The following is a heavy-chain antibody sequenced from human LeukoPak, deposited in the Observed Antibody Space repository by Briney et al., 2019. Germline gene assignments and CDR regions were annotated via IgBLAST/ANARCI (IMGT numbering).Heavy chain of an antibody. CDR2: ISGSGAST. Sequence: GGSLRLSCAASGFSFSSYGMSWVRQAPGKGLEWVSGISGSGASTYYADSVKGRFTISRDNSKNTLYLQMNSLRVEDTAVYYCAKSFGPVIAAAGTGADWGQGTLVTVSS. V-gene: IGHV3-23*01. J-gene: IGHJ4*02. D-gene: IGHD6-13*01. CDR3: AKSFGPVIAAAGTGAD. CDR1: GFSFSSYG.